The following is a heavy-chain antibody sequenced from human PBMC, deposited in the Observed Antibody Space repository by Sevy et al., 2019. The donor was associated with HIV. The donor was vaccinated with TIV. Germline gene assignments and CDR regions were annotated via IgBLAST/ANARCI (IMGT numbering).Heavy chain of an antibody. CDR3: AAEDMTTIGGLFRVFDF. V-gene: IGHV1-58*01. CDR2: IVVGSGVT. CDR1: GFTFTSSA. Sequence: ASVKVSCKASGFTFTSSAVQWVRQTRGQRLQWIGWIVVGSGVTNYAWSFQERVSIIGDMSTSTDYMEVTSLTSDDTAVYYCAAEDMTTIGGLFRVFDFWGQGTVVTVSS. J-gene: IGHJ3*01. D-gene: IGHD3-16*01.